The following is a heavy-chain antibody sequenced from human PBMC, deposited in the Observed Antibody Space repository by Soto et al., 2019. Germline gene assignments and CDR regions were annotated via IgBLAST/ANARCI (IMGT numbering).Heavy chain of an antibody. CDR1: GYSFTNYW. D-gene: IGHD3-3*01. CDR2: IYPGDSDM. Sequence: EVQLVQSGVEVKKPGESLKISCEGVGYSFTNYWIAWVRQMPGKGPEWMGTIYPGDSDMRYSPSFRGQVTMSVDKSINTAYLQWGSLTASDTAKYYCARLSREFCSGFDYWGQGTLVTVSS. CDR3: ARLSREFCSGFDY. J-gene: IGHJ4*02. V-gene: IGHV5-51*01.